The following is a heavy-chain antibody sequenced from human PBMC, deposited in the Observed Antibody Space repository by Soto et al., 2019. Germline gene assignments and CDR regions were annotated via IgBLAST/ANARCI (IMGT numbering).Heavy chain of an antibody. CDR1: GGSVSNDNFY. J-gene: IGHJ5*02. Sequence: SETLSLTCTVSGGSVSNDNFYWSWIRQPPGKGLEWIGYVHSSGITNYNPSLKRRVTISVDTSRNQFSLRLSSVTAADTAVDYCARGLTMGQLPSHFDHWGQGTLVTVSS. V-gene: IGHV4-61*01. CDR2: VHSSGIT. D-gene: IGHD3-16*01. CDR3: ARGLTMGQLPSHFDH.